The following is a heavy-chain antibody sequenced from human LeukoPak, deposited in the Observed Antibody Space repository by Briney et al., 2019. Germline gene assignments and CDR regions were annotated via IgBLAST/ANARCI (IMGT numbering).Heavy chain of an antibody. D-gene: IGHD2-2*01. CDR2: IVVGSGNT. J-gene: IGHJ6*02. CDR1: GFTFTSSA. Sequence: ASAKVSCKASGFTFTSSAVQWVRQARGQRLEWIGWIVVGSGNTNYAQKFQERVTITRDMSTSTAYMELSSLRSEDTAVYYCAAVPGSTGYYGMDVWGQGTTVTVSS. V-gene: IGHV1-58*01. CDR3: AAVPGSTGYYGMDV.